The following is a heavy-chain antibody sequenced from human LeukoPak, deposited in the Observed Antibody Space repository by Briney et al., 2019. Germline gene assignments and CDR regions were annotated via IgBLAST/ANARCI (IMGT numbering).Heavy chain of an antibody. CDR2: ISAYNGNT. D-gene: IGHD3-16*02. J-gene: IGHJ4*02. Sequence: ASVKVSCKASGYTFTGYYMHWVRQAPGQGLEWMGWISAYNGNTNYAQKLQGRVTMTTDTSTSTAYMELRSLRSDDTAVYYCARDLLSSFDYWGQGTLVTVSS. V-gene: IGHV1-18*04. CDR1: GYTFTGYY. CDR3: ARDLLSSFDY.